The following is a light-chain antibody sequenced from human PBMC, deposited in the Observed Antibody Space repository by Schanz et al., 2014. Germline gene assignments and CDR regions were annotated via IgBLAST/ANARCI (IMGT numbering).Light chain of an antibody. CDR1: QSVSSSY. Sequence: EIVLTQSPGTLSLSPGESATLSCRASQSVSSSYLAWYQQKPGQAPRLLIYNASTRATGIPARFSGSGSGTEFALTISNLQSEDFAVYYCQQYNDWPPWTFGQGTKVEIK. V-gene: IGKV3-15*01. J-gene: IGKJ1*01. CDR2: NAS. CDR3: QQYNDWPPWT.